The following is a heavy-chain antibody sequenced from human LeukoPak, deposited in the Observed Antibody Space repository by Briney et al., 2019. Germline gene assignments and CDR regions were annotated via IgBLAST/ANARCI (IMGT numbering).Heavy chain of an antibody. J-gene: IGHJ4*02. D-gene: IGHD1-26*01. CDR1: GYTFTSYD. Sequence: ASVKVSCKASGYTFTSYDINWVRQAPGQGLEWMGIINPSGGGTSYAQKFQGRVTMTRDTSTSTVYMELSSLRSEDTAVYYCARVSRSGLMRFDYWGQGTLVTVSS. CDR2: INPSGGGT. V-gene: IGHV1-46*01. CDR3: ARVSRSGLMRFDY.